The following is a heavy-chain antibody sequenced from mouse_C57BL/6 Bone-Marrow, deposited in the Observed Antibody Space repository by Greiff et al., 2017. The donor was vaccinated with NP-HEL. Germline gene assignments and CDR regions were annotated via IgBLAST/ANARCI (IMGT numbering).Heavy chain of an antibody. J-gene: IGHJ3*01. CDR1: GYSITSGYY. CDR3: ARALDSSGYPWFAD. CDR2: ISYDGSN. V-gene: IGHV3-6*01. Sequence: EVKLMESGPGLVKPSQSLSLTCSVTGYSITSGYYWNWIRQFPGNKLEWMGYISYDGSNNYNPSLKNRISITRDTSKNQFFLKLNSVTTEDTATYYCARALDSSGYPWFADWGKGTLVTVSA. D-gene: IGHD3-2*02.